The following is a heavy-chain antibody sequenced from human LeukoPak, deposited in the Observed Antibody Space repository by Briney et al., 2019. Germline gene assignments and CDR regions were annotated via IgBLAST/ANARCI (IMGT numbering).Heavy chain of an antibody. J-gene: IGHJ4*02. Sequence: ASVKVSCKASGYSFTNYGFTWVRQAPGQGLEWMGWISAYNGNTNYAQNLQDRVTMTTDTSTSTAYMELRSLRSDDTALYYCARGTGPRTPFDCWGQGTLVTVSS. CDR1: GYSFTNYG. CDR2: ISAYNGNT. V-gene: IGHV1-18*01. CDR3: ARGTGPRTPFDC. D-gene: IGHD3/OR15-3a*01.